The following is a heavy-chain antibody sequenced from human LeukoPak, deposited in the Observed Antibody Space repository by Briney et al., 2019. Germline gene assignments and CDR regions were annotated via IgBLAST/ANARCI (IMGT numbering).Heavy chain of an antibody. J-gene: IGHJ4*02. CDR1: GFTCTGFA. CDR3: AGDWIDDYSGIDY. CDR2: IRLTEATT. V-gene: IGHV3-23*01. D-gene: IGHD3-16*01. Sequence: AGSLCLSCSAAGFTCTGFARSWVRQSPGQGLEWGSAIRLTEATTYYADYVRGRITAYKDNSTNNMFLHMNRLRDEDTAIYYCAGDWIDDYSGIDYWGQGTLVTVSS.